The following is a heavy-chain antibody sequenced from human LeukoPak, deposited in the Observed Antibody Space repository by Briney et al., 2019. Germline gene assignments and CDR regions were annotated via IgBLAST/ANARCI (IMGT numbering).Heavy chain of an antibody. Sequence: GGSLRLSCAASGFTFSSYGMHWVRQAPGKGLEWVAVISYDGSNKYYADSVKGRFTISRDNSKNTLYLQMNSLRAEDTAVYYCAKDRFVVVPAAMSKYFQHWGQGTLVTVSS. CDR3: AKDRFVVVPAAMSKYFQH. D-gene: IGHD2-2*01. CDR2: ISYDGSNK. J-gene: IGHJ1*01. V-gene: IGHV3-30*18. CDR1: GFTFSSYG.